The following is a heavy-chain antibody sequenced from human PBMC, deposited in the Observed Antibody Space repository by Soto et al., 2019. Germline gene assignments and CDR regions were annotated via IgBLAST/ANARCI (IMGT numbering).Heavy chain of an antibody. CDR1: GGSISSYY. V-gene: IGHV4-59*12. CDR2: IYYSGST. J-gene: IGHJ3*02. D-gene: IGHD2-15*01. Sequence: PSETLSLTCTVSGGSISSYYWSWIRQPPGKGLEWIGYIYYSGSTYYNPSLKSRVTISVDTSKNQFSLKLSSVTASDTAVYYCAREVKLGYCSCGSCYRRAFDIWGKGTMVTVSS. CDR3: AREVKLGYCSCGSCYRRAFDI.